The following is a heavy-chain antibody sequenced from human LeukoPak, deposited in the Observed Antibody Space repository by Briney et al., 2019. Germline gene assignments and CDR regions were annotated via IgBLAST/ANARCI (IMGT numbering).Heavy chain of an antibody. D-gene: IGHD3-16*01. CDR2: ISYDGSNK. V-gene: IGHV3-30*03. CDR1: GFTFSNYC. Sequence: GGSLRLSCAASGFTFSNYCMHWVRQAPGKGLEWVAVISYDGSNKYYADSVKGRFTISRDNSKNTLYLQMNSLRAEDTAVYYCAIDIGGSNDYWGQGTLVTVSS. J-gene: IGHJ4*02. CDR3: AIDIGGSNDY.